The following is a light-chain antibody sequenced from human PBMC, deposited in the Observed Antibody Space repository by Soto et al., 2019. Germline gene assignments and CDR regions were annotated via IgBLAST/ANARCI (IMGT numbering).Light chain of an antibody. CDR3: SSYTSSSTYV. CDR1: SSDVGAYNY. J-gene: IGLJ1*01. CDR2: DVS. V-gene: IGLV2-14*03. Sequence: SVLTQPASVSGSPGQSITISCTGTSSDVGAYNYVSWYQHHPGNAPKLMIYDVSNRPSGVSNRFSGSKSGNTASLTISGLQAEDEADYYCSSYTSSSTYVFGTGTKLTVL.